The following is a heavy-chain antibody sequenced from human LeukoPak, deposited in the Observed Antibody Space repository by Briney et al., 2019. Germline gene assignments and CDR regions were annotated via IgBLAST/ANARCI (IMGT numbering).Heavy chain of an antibody. V-gene: IGHV3-30*01. Sequence: PGGSLRLSCAASGFTFSSYAMHWVRQAPGKGLEWVAVISYDGSNKYYADSVKGRFTISRDNSKNTLYLQMNSLRAEDTAVYYCARDWRQVAVAGPFDYWGQGTLVTVSS. CDR1: GFTFSSYA. J-gene: IGHJ4*02. CDR3: ARDWRQVAVAGPFDY. D-gene: IGHD6-19*01. CDR2: ISYDGSNK.